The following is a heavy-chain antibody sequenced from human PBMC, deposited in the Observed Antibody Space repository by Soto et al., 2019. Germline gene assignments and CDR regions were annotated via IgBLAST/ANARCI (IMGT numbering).Heavy chain of an antibody. Sequence: QVQLQESGPGLVKPSQTLSLTCTVSGGSISSGGDYWSWIRQHPGKGLEWIGYIYYSGNTYYNPSLKSRVTTSVDTSTNQFSLRLSSVTAADTAVYYCARSHCTNGVCFRSNDAFDIWGQGTMVTVSS. CDR2: IYYSGNT. V-gene: IGHV4-31*03. D-gene: IGHD2-8*01. J-gene: IGHJ3*02. CDR1: GGSISSGGDY. CDR3: ARSHCTNGVCFRSNDAFDI.